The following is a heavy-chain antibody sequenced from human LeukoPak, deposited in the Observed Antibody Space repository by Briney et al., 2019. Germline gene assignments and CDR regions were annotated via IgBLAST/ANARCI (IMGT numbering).Heavy chain of an antibody. V-gene: IGHV3-49*04. Sequence: GGSLRLSCAASGFTFGDYAMSWVRQAPGKGLEWVGFIRTEAYDGATDYGASVKGRFTISRDDSKNIAYLQMNSLNTEDTAVYYCTRTFGYYYFYMDVWGNGTTVIVSS. CDR2: IRTEAYDGAT. CDR1: GFTFGDYA. J-gene: IGHJ6*03. D-gene: IGHD3-16*01. CDR3: TRTFGYYYFYMDV.